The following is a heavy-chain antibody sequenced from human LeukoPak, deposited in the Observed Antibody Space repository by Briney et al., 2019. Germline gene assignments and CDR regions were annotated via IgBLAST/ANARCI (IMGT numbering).Heavy chain of an antibody. D-gene: IGHD6-19*01. CDR1: GGSFSGYY. Sequence: SETLSLTCAVYGGSFSGYYWSWIRQPPGKGLEWIGEINHSGSTNYNPSLKSRVTISVDTSKKQFSLKLSSVTAADTAVYYCARYSSGWYQYNYFDYWGQGTLVTVSS. V-gene: IGHV4-34*01. CDR2: INHSGST. J-gene: IGHJ4*02. CDR3: ARYSSGWYQYNYFDY.